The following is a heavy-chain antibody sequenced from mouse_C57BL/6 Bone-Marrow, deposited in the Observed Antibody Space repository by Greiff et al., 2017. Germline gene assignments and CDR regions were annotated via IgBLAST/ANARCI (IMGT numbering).Heavy chain of an antibody. CDR3: AIRNVGSSYTFSWFAY. J-gene: IGHJ3*01. CDR2: IYPGNSDT. CDR1: GYTFTSYW. Sequence: EVQLQESGTVLARPGASVKLSCKTSGYTFTSYWMHWVKQRPGQGLEWIGAIYPGNSDTSYKQKFKGKAKLTTVTSASTASMELISLTSEDSAVYYCAIRNVGSSYTFSWFAYWGQGTLVTVSA. V-gene: IGHV1-5*01. D-gene: IGHD1-1*01.